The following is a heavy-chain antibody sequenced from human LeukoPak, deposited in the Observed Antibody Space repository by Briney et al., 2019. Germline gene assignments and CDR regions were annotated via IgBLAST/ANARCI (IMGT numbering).Heavy chain of an antibody. D-gene: IGHD3-9*01. J-gene: IGHJ5*02. V-gene: IGHV4-59*12. CDR2: IYHSGST. CDR3: AREGDVLRYFDP. Sequence: SETLSLTCIVSGGSITSYYWSWIRQPPGKGLEWIGYIYHSGSTYYNPSLKSRVTISVDRSKNQFSLKLSSVTAADTAVYYCAREGDVLRYFDPWGQGTLVTVSS. CDR1: GGSITSYY.